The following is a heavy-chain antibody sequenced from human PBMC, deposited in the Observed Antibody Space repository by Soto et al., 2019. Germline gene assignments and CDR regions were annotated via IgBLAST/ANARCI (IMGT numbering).Heavy chain of an antibody. D-gene: IGHD3-16*01. CDR1: GYTFTSYY. Sequence: QVQLVQSGAEVKKPGASVKVSCKASGYTFTSYYMHWVRQAPGQGLEWMGIINPSGGSTSYAQKFQGRVTMTRDTATSTVYMELSSLRSEDTAVYYCARDPPLGDYYMGVWGKGTTVTVSS. CDR3: ARDPPLGDYYMGV. J-gene: IGHJ6*03. CDR2: INPSGGST. V-gene: IGHV1-46*03.